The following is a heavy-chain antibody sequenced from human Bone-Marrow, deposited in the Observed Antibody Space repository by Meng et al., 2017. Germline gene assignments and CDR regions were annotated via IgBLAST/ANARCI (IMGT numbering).Heavy chain of an antibody. CDR2: MNPNSGNT. CDR1: GYTLTSYD. V-gene: IGHV1-8*01. D-gene: IGHD1-26*01. Sequence: QVAVVRSGSRVKTPGASVKVSCKASGYTLTSYDINWVRQATGQGLEWMGWMNPNSGNTGYAQKFQGRVTMTRNTSISTAYMELSSLRSEDTAVYYCARGPSGSYPLEYFQHWGQGTLVTVSS. J-gene: IGHJ1*01. CDR3: ARGPSGSYPLEYFQH.